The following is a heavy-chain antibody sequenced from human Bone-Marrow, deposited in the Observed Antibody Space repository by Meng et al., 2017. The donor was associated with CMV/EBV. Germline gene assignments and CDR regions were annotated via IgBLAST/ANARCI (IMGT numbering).Heavy chain of an antibody. V-gene: IGHV3-53*01. CDR2: IYSDGTT. CDR3: ARGVWAGVPLEYLQH. CDR1: GFTFSSFA. J-gene: IGHJ1*01. D-gene: IGHD2-8*01. Sequence: GGSLRLSCAASGFTFSSFAMHWVRQAPGKGLEWVSVIYSDGTTYTADSLKGRFTISRDNFKNTVYLQMNSLRAEDTAIYYCARGVWAGVPLEYLQHWGQGTLVTVSS.